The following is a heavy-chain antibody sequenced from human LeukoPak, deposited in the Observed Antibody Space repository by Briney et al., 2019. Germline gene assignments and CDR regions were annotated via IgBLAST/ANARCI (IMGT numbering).Heavy chain of an antibody. CDR1: GGSISSSSYY. Sequence: PSETLSLTCTVSGGSISSSSYYWGWIRQPPGKGLEWIGSIYYSGSTYYNPSLKSRVTISVDTSKNQFSLKLSSVTAADTAVYYCARNELEGAVFDYWGQGTLVTVSS. J-gene: IGHJ4*02. CDR2: IYYSGST. D-gene: IGHD1-26*01. V-gene: IGHV4-39*07. CDR3: ARNELEGAVFDY.